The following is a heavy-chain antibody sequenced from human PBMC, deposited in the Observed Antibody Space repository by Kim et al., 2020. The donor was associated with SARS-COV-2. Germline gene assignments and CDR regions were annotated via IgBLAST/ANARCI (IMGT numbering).Heavy chain of an antibody. J-gene: IGHJ4*02. Sequence: SLKGRVTISVETSKNQFSLKRRSVTAADTAVYYCARGRIAIFGVVTEFDYWGQGTLVTVSS. CDR3: ARGRIAIFGVVTEFDY. D-gene: IGHD3-3*01. V-gene: IGHV4-31*02.